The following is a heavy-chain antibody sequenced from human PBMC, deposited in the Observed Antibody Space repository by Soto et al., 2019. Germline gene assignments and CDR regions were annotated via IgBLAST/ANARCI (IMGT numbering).Heavy chain of an antibody. D-gene: IGHD3-22*01. Sequence: GGSLRLSCVASGFPFSSYWMSWVRQAPGKGLEWVANIKQDGSEKYYVDSVKGRFTISRDNAKNSLYLQMNSLRAEDTAVYYCARDNTYYYDSSGYYNTDAFDIWGQGTMVTVSS. CDR3: ARDNTYYYDSSGYYNTDAFDI. J-gene: IGHJ3*02. V-gene: IGHV3-7*01. CDR2: IKQDGSEK. CDR1: GFPFSSYW.